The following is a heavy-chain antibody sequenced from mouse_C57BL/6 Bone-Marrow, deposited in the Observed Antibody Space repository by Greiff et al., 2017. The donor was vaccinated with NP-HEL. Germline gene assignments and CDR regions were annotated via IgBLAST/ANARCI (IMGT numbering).Heavy chain of an antibody. CDR1: GYAFTNYL. D-gene: IGHD2-1*01. V-gene: IGHV1-54*01. CDR2: INPGSGGT. Sequence: QVQLQHSGAELVRPGTSVKVSCKASGYAFTNYLIEWVKQRPGQGLEWIGVINPGSGGTNYNEKFKGKATLTADKSSSTAYMQLSSLTSEDSAVYFCARSIGNYPAYWGQGTLVTVSA. J-gene: IGHJ3*01. CDR3: ARSIGNYPAY.